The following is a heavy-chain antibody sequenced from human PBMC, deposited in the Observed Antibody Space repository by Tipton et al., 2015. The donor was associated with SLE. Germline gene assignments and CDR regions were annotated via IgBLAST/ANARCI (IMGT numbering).Heavy chain of an antibody. V-gene: IGHV5-10-1*01. J-gene: IGHJ3*02. Sequence: SPSFQGHVTISADKSISTAYLQWSSLKASDTAMYYCARKGYNMPFDIWGQGTMVTVSS. CDR3: ARKGYNMPFDI. D-gene: IGHD1-14*01.